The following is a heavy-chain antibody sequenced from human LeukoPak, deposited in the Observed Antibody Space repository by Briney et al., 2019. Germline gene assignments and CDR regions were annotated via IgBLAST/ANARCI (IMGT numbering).Heavy chain of an antibody. CDR2: IKQNGTES. D-gene: IGHD1-1*01. Sequence: GGSLRLSCAASGFTFSNYWMTWVRQAPGKGLEWVANIKQNGTESNYVDSVKGRFIISRDNAKNSLYLEMNRLRAEDTAVYYCAIGIQLPNWGQGALVTVSS. CDR3: AIGIQLPN. V-gene: IGHV3-7*01. CDR1: GFTFSNYW. J-gene: IGHJ4*02.